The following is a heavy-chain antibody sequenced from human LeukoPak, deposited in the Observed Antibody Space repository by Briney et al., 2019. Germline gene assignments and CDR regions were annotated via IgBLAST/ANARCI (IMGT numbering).Heavy chain of an antibody. J-gene: IGHJ4*02. CDR2: IKQDGSEK. Sequence: PGRSLRLSCVASGFTFSSHAIHWVRQAPGKGLEWVANIKQDGSEKYYVDSVKGRFTISRDNAKNSLYLQMNSLRAEDTAVYYCARDTYSYSYYFDYWGQGTLVTVSS. CDR3: ARDTYSYSYYFDY. D-gene: IGHD2-15*01. V-gene: IGHV3-7*03. CDR1: GFTFSSHA.